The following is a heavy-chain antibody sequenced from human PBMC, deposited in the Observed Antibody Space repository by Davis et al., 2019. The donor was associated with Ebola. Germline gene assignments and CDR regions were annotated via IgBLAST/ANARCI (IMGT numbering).Heavy chain of an antibody. Sequence: PGGSLRLSCAASGFTFSSYSMNWVRQAPGKGLEWVSYISSSSSTIYYADSVKGRFTISRDNAKNSLYLQMNSLRDEDTAVYYCARTFVVVVAATAWVGGMDVWGKGTTVTVSS. CDR3: ARTFVVVVAATAWVGGMDV. J-gene: IGHJ6*04. D-gene: IGHD2-15*01. V-gene: IGHV3-48*02. CDR1: GFTFSSYS. CDR2: ISSSSSTI.